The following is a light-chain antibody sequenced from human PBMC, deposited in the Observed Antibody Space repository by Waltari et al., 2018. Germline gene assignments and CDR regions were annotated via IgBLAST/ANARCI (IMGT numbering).Light chain of an antibody. J-gene: IGKJ2*01. CDR1: QSVGTY. CDR3: QQRSSWTPHT. Sequence: EIVLTQSPATLSLSPGETATLSCRASQSVGTYLAWYQQKPGQAPRLLIYDASNRATGIPARFRGSGSGTDFTLTISSLEPEDFALYYCQQRSSWTPHTFGQGARLEIK. CDR2: DAS. V-gene: IGKV3-11*01.